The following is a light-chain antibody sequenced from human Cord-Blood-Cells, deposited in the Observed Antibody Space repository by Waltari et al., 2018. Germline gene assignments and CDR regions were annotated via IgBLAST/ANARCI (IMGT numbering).Light chain of an antibody. CDR1: SSDVGGYNY. CDR2: GVS. CDR3: SSYAGSNNLV. J-gene: IGLJ3*02. Sequence: QSALTQPPSASGSPGQSGTLSCTGTSSDVGGYNYVSWYQQHPGQAPKLMIYGVSKRPSGVPDRFSGSKSGNTASLTVSGLQAEDEADYYCSSYAGSNNLVFGGGTKLTVL. V-gene: IGLV2-8*01.